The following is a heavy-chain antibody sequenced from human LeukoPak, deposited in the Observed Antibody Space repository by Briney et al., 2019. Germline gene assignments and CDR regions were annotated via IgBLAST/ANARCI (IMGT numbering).Heavy chain of an antibody. CDR1: GGSFSGYY. V-gene: IGHV4-34*01. CDR2: INHSGST. Sequence: SETLSLTCAVYGGSFSGYYWSWIRQPPGKGLEWIGEINHSGSTNYNPSLKSRVTISVDTSKNQFSLKLSSVTAADTAVYYCARLAIGYCSSTSCYGYDYWGQGTLVTVSS. J-gene: IGHJ4*02. D-gene: IGHD2-2*01. CDR3: ARLAIGYCSSTSCYGYDY.